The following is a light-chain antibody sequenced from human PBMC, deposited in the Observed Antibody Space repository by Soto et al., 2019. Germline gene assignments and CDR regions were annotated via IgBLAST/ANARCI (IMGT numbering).Light chain of an antibody. Sequence: QSVLTQPPSASGSPGQSVTISCTGTSSDVGGYNYVSWYQQHPGKAPKLMIYEVSKRPSGVPDRFSGSKSGNTASLTVSGLQAEDEADSYCSSYADSSNPHYVFGTGTKVTGL. V-gene: IGLV2-8*01. CDR3: SSYADSSNPHYV. CDR2: EVS. J-gene: IGLJ1*01. CDR1: SSDVGGYNY.